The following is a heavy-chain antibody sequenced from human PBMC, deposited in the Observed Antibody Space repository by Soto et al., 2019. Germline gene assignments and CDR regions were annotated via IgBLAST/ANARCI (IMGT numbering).Heavy chain of an antibody. CDR2: ISSSGSTI. CDR3: ARTLRMVALPFDY. Sequence: GGSLRLSCAASGFTFSSYEMNWVRQAPGKGLEWVSYISSSGSTIYYADSVKGRFTISRDNAKNSLYLQMNSLRAEDTAVYYCARTLRMVALPFDYWGQGTLVTVSS. CDR1: GFTFSSYE. D-gene: IGHD5-12*01. J-gene: IGHJ4*02. V-gene: IGHV3-48*03.